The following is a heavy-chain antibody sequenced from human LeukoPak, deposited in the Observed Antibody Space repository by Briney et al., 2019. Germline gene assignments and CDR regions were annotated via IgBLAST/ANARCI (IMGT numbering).Heavy chain of an antibody. D-gene: IGHD4-17*01. CDR1: GFTFSSYS. J-gene: IGHJ6*02. CDR2: ISSSSYI. V-gene: IGHV3-21*01. Sequence: GGSLRLSCAASGFTFSSYSMNWVRQAPGKGLEWVSSISSSSYIYYADSVKGRFTISRDNAKNSLYLQMNSLRAEDTAVYYCARGGIYGDYVYYYYGMDVWGQGTTVTVSS. CDR3: ARGGIYGDYVYYYYGMDV.